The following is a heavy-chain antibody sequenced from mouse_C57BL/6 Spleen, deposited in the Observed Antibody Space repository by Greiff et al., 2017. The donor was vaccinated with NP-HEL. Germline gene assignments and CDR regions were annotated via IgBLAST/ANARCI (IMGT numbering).Heavy chain of an antibody. CDR3: ASYYSNYVGFAY. Sequence: DVKLVESGGGLVQPGGSLKLSCAASGIDFSRYWMSWVRRAPGKGLEWIGEINPDSSTINYAPSLKDKFIISRDNAKNTLYLQMSKVRSEDTALYYCASYYSNYVGFAYWGQGTLVTVSA. V-gene: IGHV4-1*01. CDR1: GIDFSRYW. D-gene: IGHD2-5*01. J-gene: IGHJ3*01. CDR2: INPDSSTI.